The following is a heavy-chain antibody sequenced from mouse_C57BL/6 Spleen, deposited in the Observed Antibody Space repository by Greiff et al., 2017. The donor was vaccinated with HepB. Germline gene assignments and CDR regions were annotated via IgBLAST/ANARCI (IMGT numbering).Heavy chain of an antibody. CDR3: TTSLYYYGSSYDY. CDR2: IDPENGDT. V-gene: IGHV14-4*01. J-gene: IGHJ2*01. Sequence: EVQVVESGAELVRPGASVKLSCTASGFNIKDDYMHWVKQRPEQGLEWIGWIDPENGDTEYASKFQGKATITADTSSNTAYLQLSSLTSEDTAVYYCTTSLYYYGSSYDYWGQGTTLTVSS. CDR1: GFNIKDDY. D-gene: IGHD1-1*01.